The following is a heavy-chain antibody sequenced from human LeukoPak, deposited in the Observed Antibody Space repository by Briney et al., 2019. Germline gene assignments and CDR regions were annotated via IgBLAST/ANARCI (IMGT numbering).Heavy chain of an antibody. CDR1: GYTLSAYS. CDR2: INPNSGVT. D-gene: IGHD1-20*01. J-gene: IGHJ5*01. V-gene: IGHV1-2*06. Sequence: GSLKVSCTASGYTLSAYSMHWVRQAPGQGLEWIGRINPNSGVTYYAQKFQGRVTMTSDTSITTAYMELSSLTSDDTATYYCARDASNWSAFDSWGQGTLVIVSS. CDR3: ARDASNWSAFDS.